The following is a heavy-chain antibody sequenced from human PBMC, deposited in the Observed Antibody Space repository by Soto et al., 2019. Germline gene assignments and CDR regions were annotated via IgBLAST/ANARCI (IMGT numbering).Heavy chain of an antibody. CDR3: ARELSWGSNWYYYMDV. CDR2: ISSSSSVI. CDR1: GFILSDCA. V-gene: IGHV3-48*01. D-gene: IGHD7-27*01. Sequence: EVQLVESGGGLVQPGVSLRLSCATSGFILSDCAMNWVRQAPGKGLEWVSYISSSSSVIDYADSVKGRFTVSRDNARNSLYLQMNSLRAEDTAVYYCARELSWGSNWYYYMDVWGKGTTVTVSS. J-gene: IGHJ6*03.